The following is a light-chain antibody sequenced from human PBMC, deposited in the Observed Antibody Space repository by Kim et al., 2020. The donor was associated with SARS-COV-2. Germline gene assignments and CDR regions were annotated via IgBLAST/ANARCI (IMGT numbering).Light chain of an antibody. CDR3: QVWDSSSDPVV. CDR2: YDS. Sequence: ATGKTARITCGGNNIGSKSVHWYQQKPGQAPVLVIYYDSDRPSGIPERFSGSNSGNTATLTISRVEAGDEADYYCQVWDSSSDPVVFGGGTQLTVL. CDR1: NIGSKS. V-gene: IGLV3-21*04. J-gene: IGLJ2*01.